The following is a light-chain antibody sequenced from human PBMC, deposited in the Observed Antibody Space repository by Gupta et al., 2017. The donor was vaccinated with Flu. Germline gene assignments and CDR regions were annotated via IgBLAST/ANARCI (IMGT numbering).Light chain of an antibody. CDR1: TTNVGRNC. CDR3: GTFYMIINAAV. Sequence: KASITRVVTTTNVGRNCFDRYRQPSSATPTLLIYYDTKRRAGFPVRFSCSSSGTAATLCISGLHSGDDAHYYCGTFYMIINAAVFGGGTQLTVL. CDR2: YDT. V-gene: IGLV1-51*02. J-gene: IGLJ3*02.